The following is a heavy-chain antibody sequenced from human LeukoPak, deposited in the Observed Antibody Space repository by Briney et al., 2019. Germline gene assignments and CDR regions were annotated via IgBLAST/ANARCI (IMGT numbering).Heavy chain of an antibody. CDR2: VSYDGSNE. D-gene: IGHD5-18*01. CDR1: GFIFSSYA. CDR3: ARGLWSTGFDL. Sequence: SGGSLRLSCAASGFIFSSYAMHWVRQAPGKGLEWVAVVSYDGSNEDYADSVKGRFTISRDNAKNTLYVQMNSLRAEDTAVYYCARGLWSTGFDLWGRGTLVTVSS. J-gene: IGHJ2*01. V-gene: IGHV3-30-3*01.